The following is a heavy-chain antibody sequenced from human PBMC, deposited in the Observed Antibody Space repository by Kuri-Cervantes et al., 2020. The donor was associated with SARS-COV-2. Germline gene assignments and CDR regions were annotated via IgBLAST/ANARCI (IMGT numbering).Heavy chain of an antibody. CDR3: ARDTHNWNSLNDY. CDR2: IKQDGSEK. V-gene: IGHV3-7*05. D-gene: IGHD1-7*01. J-gene: IGHJ4*02. Sequence: GESLKISCAASEFIFSSSWMSWVRQAPGKGLEWVANIKQDGSEKYYLDSVKGRFTICRDNAKKSLYLQMNSLRVENTAVYCCARDTHNWNSLNDYWGQGTLVTVSS. CDR1: EFIFSSSW.